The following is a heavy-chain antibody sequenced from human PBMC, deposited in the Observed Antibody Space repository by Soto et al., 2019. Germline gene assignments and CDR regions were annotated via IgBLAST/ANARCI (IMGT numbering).Heavy chain of an antibody. CDR3: AKFPDYGDYGQEYFQP. CDR2: ISGSGGNT. V-gene: IGHV3-23*01. J-gene: IGHJ1*01. CDR1: GSSLSNYA. D-gene: IGHD4-17*01. Sequence: EVQLLESGGGLVQPGGSQRLSCAASGSSLSNYAMSWVRQAPGKGLEGVSSISGSGGNTYYADSVKGRFTISRDNSKNTLYLQMISLRVDDTAISYCAKFPDYGDYGQEYFQPWGQGTLVTVSS.